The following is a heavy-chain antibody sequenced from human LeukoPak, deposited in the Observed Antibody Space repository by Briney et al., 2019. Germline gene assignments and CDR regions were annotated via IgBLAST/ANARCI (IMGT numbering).Heavy chain of an antibody. Sequence: GGSLRLSCAASGFTFSSYEMNWVRQAPGKGLEWVSYISSSGTICYADSVKGRFTISRDNAKNSLYLQMSSLRAEDTAVYYCARRRPYFDYWGQGTLVTVSS. CDR3: ARRRPYFDY. CDR2: ISSSGTI. V-gene: IGHV3-48*03. CDR1: GFTFSSYE. J-gene: IGHJ4*02.